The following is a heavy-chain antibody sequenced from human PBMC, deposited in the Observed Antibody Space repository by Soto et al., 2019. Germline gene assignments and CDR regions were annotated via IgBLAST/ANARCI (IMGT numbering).Heavy chain of an antibody. D-gene: IGHD6-6*01. Sequence: QVQLVQSGAEVKKPGSSVKVSCKASGGTFSSYAISWVRQAPGQGLEWMGGIIPIFGTANYAQKFQGRVTITADESTSTAYMELSSLRSEDTAVYYCARGAIAARPPYYYDGMDVWGQGPTVTVSS. CDR2: IIPIFGTA. CDR1: GGTFSSYA. V-gene: IGHV1-69*01. CDR3: ARGAIAARPPYYYDGMDV. J-gene: IGHJ6*02.